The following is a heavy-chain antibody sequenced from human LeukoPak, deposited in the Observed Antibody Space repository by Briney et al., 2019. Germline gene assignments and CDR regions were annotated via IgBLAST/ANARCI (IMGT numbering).Heavy chain of an antibody. CDR3: ARGLYGGIDY. D-gene: IGHD4-23*01. V-gene: IGHV1-8*02. CDR2: INPNSGNT. Sequence: ASVKVSCKASGYTFTGYYMHWVRQAPGQGLEWMGWINPNSGNTGYAQKFQGRVTMTRNTSISTAYMELSSLRSEDTAVYYCARGLYGGIDYWGQGTLVTVSS. J-gene: IGHJ4*02. CDR1: GYTFTGYY.